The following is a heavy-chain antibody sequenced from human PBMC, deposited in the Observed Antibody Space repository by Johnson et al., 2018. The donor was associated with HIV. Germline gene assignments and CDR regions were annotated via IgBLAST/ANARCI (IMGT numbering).Heavy chain of an antibody. Sequence: EQLVESGGGLVQPGGSLRLSCAASEFNVSSNYMNWVRQAPGRGLEWVSVVYSGGYTYYADSVKGRFTISRDTSKNTLYLQMKSLRAEDTALYYCARAYSYGALDIWGQGTMVTVSS. J-gene: IGHJ3*02. CDR3: ARAYSYGALDI. CDR1: EFNVSSNY. V-gene: IGHV3-66*01. D-gene: IGHD1-26*01. CDR2: VYSGGYT.